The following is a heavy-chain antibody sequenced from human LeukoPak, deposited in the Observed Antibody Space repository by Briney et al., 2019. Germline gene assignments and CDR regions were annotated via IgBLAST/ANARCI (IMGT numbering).Heavy chain of an antibody. CDR3: ANGGFIVVVPAAHPHDAFDI. CDR2: ISYDGSNK. Sequence: PGRSLRLSCAASGFTFSSYGMHWVRQAPGKGLEWVAVISYDGSNKYYADSVKGRFTISRDNSKNTLYLQMNSLRAEDTAVYYCANGGFIVVVPAAHPHDAFDIWGQGTMVTVSS. CDR1: GFTFSSYG. J-gene: IGHJ3*02. V-gene: IGHV3-30*18. D-gene: IGHD2-2*01.